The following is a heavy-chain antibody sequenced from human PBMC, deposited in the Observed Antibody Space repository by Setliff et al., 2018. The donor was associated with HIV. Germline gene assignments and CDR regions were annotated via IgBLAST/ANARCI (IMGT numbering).Heavy chain of an antibody. D-gene: IGHD2-15*01. Sequence: ASVKVSCKASGNTFNSYYMYWVRQAPGQGLEWMGIINPSGGHTDYAVQKFQGRVTMTRDTSTSTVYMELSSLTSEDTALYYCALSEYCSGGSCSRKNWFALWGQGTLVTVSS. CDR2: INPSGGHT. CDR3: ALSEYCSGGSCSRKNWFAL. J-gene: IGHJ5*02. CDR1: GNTFNSYY. V-gene: IGHV1-46*02.